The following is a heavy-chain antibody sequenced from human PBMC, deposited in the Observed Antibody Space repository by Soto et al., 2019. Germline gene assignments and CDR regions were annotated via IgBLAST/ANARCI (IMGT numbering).Heavy chain of an antibody. CDR3: ARGGGYDYFDY. CDR1: GASISYGGFS. J-gene: IGHJ4*02. D-gene: IGHD5-12*01. Sequence: PSETLSLTCTVSGASISYGGFSWSWIRQSPGKGLEWIGYISHLESTYFHPSFKSRLTMSIDRTRNQFSLKLSSVTAADMAVYYCARGGGYDYFDYWGQGVLVTVSS. V-gene: IGHV4-30-2*06. CDR2: ISHLEST.